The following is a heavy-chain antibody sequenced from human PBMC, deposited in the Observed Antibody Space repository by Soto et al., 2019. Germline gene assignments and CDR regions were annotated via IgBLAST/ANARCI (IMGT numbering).Heavy chain of an antibody. Sequence: SETLSLTCTVSGGSISSYYWSWIRQPPGKGLEWIGSIYYSGSTYYNPSLKSRVTISVDTSKNEFSLKLSSVTAADTAVYYCARHDSSSSEYYYGMDVWGQGTKVTVYS. D-gene: IGHD6-6*01. CDR1: GGSISSYY. CDR3: ARHDSSSSEYYYGMDV. V-gene: IGHV4-39*01. J-gene: IGHJ6*02. CDR2: IYYSGST.